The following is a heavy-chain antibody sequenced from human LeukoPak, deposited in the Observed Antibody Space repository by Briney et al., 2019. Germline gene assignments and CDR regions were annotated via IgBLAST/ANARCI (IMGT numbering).Heavy chain of an antibody. V-gene: IGHV1-69*13. CDR3: TRGSQNCASASCYDF. D-gene: IGHD2-2*01. CDR1: GGTFSSYA. CDR2: IIPIFGTA. J-gene: IGHJ4*02. Sequence: WASVKVSCKASGGTFSSYAISWVRQAPGQGLEWMGGIIPIFGTANYAQKFQGRDTITADESTSTAYMELGSLTSEDTAVYYCTRGSQNCASASCYDFWGQGTLVTVSS.